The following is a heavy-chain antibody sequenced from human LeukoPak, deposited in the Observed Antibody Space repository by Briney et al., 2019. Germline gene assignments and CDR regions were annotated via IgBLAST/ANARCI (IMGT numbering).Heavy chain of an antibody. CDR1: GYSISSGYY. Sequence: SETLSLTCTVSGYSISSGYYWGWNRQPPGKGLEWIGSIYHSGSTYQNPPLKSRVTISVDTSKNQFSLKLSSVTAADTAVYYWARDPATAGTDYWGQGTLVTVSS. J-gene: IGHJ4*02. CDR3: ARDPATAGTDY. D-gene: IGHD6-13*01. V-gene: IGHV4-38-2*02. CDR2: IYHSGST.